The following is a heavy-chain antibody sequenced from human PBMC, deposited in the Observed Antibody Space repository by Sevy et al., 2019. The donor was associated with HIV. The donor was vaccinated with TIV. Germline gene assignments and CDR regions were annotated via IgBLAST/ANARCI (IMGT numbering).Heavy chain of an antibody. CDR2: ISSSSSTI. CDR3: AREIHGSGSYYRGWAFDI. J-gene: IGHJ3*02. D-gene: IGHD3-10*01. CDR1: GFTFSSYS. V-gene: IGHV3-48*02. Sequence: GGSLRLSCAASGFTFSSYSMNWVRQAPGKGLEWVSYISSSSSTIYYADSVKGRFTISRDNAKNSLYLQMNSLIDEDTAMYYCAREIHGSGSYYRGWAFDIWGQWTMVTVSS.